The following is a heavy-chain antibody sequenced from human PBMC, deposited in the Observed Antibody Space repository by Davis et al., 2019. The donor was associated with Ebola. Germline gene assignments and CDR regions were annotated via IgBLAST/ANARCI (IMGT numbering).Heavy chain of an antibody. D-gene: IGHD1-26*01. CDR1: GFTVSNSK. Sequence: GGSLRLSCTASGFTVSNSKLSWVRQAPGKGLEWVSAISGSGGSTYYADSVKGQFSISRDNSKNTLYLQMNSLRAEDTAVYYCAKVVGTTKKYFDYWGQGTLVPVSS. J-gene: IGHJ4*02. CDR2: ISGSGGST. V-gene: IGHV3-23*01. CDR3: AKVVGTTKKYFDY.